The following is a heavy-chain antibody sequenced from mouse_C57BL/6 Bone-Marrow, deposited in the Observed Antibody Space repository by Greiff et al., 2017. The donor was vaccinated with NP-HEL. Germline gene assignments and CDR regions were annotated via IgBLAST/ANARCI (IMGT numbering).Heavy chain of an antibody. Sequence: EVQLQQSGPELVKPGASVKISCKASGYTFTDYYMNWVKQSHGKSLEWIGDINPNNGGTSYNQKFKGKATLTVDKSSSTAYMELRSLTSEDSAVYYCASHYLFAYWGQGTLVTVSA. J-gene: IGHJ3*01. D-gene: IGHD5-5*01. CDR1: GYTFTDYY. V-gene: IGHV1-26*01. CDR2: INPNNGGT. CDR3: ASHYLFAY.